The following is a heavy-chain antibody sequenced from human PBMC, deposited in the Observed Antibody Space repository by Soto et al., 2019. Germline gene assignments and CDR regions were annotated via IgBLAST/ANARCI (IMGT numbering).Heavy chain of an antibody. J-gene: IGHJ4*02. CDR2: IWHDGGNK. V-gene: IGHV3-33*06. CDR3: AKGSHYDILTAYHAFDY. Sequence: PGGSLRLSCAASGFTFSTYGMSWVRQAPGNGLEWVALIWHDGGNKYYADSVKGRLTISRDNSKNTLYLQMNSLRAEDTALYYCAKGSHYDILTAYHAFDYWGPGTLVTVSS. CDR1: GFTFSTYG. D-gene: IGHD3-9*01.